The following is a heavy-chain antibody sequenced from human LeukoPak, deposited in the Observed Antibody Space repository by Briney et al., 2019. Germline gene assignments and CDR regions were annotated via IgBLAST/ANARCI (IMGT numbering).Heavy chain of an antibody. CDR1: GYTFSSYG. J-gene: IGHJ4*02. Sequence: ASVKVSCKASGYTFSSYGIGWVRQAPGQGLERLGWISGYNGNTNYAQMFQGTVTMTTETSPSTAYMELRSLRSDDSAVYYCARDRPSFDYWGQGTLVTVSS. CDR3: ARDRPSFDY. V-gene: IGHV1-18*01. CDR2: ISGYNGNT.